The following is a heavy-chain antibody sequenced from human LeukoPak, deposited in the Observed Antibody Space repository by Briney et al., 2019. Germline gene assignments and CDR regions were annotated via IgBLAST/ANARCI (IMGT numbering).Heavy chain of an antibody. CDR1: GYSISSGYY. CDR3: ARVCSSGRCLDY. CDR2: INHSGST. Sequence: PSETLSLTXTVSGYSISSGYYWAWMRPPPGKGLEWIGSINHSGSTYYNPSLKSRVTVSVDTSKNQVSLRLSSVTAADTAVYYCARVCSSGRCLDYWGQGTLVTVSS. J-gene: IGHJ4*02. V-gene: IGHV4-38-2*02. D-gene: IGHD2-15*01.